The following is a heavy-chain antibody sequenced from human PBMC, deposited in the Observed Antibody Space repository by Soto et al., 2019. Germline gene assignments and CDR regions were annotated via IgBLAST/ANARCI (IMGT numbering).Heavy chain of an antibody. CDR3: VRRHVSATGIDWFDP. D-gene: IGHD6-13*01. J-gene: IGHJ5*02. CDR1: GYSLTSYG. V-gene: IGHV1-3*01. Sequence: ASVKVSCKASGYSLTSYGIHLVRQAPGQRXEWMGXIXAXXXDXKXSXKXXXXVTITRDTSASTAYMELSRLRSEDTAVYYCVRRHVSATGIDWFDPWGQGTLVTLSS. CDR2: IXAXXXDX.